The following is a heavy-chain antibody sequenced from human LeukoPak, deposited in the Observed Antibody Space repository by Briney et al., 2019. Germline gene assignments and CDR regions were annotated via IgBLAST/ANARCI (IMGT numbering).Heavy chain of an antibody. J-gene: IGHJ3*02. Sequence: GESLKIFCKGSGYSFTSYWIGWVRQMPGKGLEWMGIIYPGDSDTRYSPSFQGQVTISADKSISTAYLQWSSLKASDTAMYYCARLPGGHQTRRYSSGWYAFDIWGQGTMVTVSS. CDR2: IYPGDSDT. CDR3: ARLPGGHQTRRYSSGWYAFDI. CDR1: GYSFTSYW. V-gene: IGHV5-51*01. D-gene: IGHD6-19*01.